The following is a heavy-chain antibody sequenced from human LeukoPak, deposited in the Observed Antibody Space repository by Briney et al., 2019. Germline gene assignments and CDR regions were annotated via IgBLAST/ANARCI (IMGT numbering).Heavy chain of an antibody. CDR3: ARDWELGY. D-gene: IGHD1-26*01. V-gene: IGHV4-59*02. J-gene: IGHJ4*02. CDR1: GGSVSSYY. Sequence: SETLSLTCTVPGGSVSSYYWNWIRQPPGKGLEWIGNIYYSGGTNYNPSLKTRVTISLDTSKNQFSLKLSSVTTADTAVYYCARDWELGYWGQGTLVTVSS. CDR2: IYYSGGT.